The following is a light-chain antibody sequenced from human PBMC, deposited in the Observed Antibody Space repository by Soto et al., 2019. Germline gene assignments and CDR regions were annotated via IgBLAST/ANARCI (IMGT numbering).Light chain of an antibody. CDR2: GAS. V-gene: IGKV1-39*01. CDR1: LNIGDS. J-gene: IGKJ1*01. Sequence: GDRVTITCRASLNIGDSLSWFQQKAGKTPTKLIYGASALQSGVPVRLRGSASGTDFTLTIRNMQREDFETYYCLQTYNLPRTFGQGTKVDIK. CDR3: LQTYNLPRT.